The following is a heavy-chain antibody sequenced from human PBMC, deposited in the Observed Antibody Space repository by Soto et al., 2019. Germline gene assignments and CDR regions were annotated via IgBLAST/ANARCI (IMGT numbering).Heavy chain of an antibody. V-gene: IGHV4-31*03. CDR3: ARENLNYDILTGYPSGESTGLVSSVFFDY. CDR1: GGSISSGGYY. Sequence: QVQLQESGPGLVKPSQTLSLTCTVSGGSISSGGYYWSWIRQHPGKGLEWIGYIYYSGSTYYNPSLKSRVTISVDTSKNQFSLKLSSVTAADTAVYYCARENLNYDILTGYPSGESTGLVSSVFFDYWGQGTLVTVSS. J-gene: IGHJ4*02. D-gene: IGHD3-9*01. CDR2: IYYSGST.